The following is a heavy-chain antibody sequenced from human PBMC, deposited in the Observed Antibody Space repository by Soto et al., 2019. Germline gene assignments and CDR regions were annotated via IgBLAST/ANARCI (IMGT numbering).Heavy chain of an antibody. CDR3: ARDRLSYYGSGSAANYYYYGMDV. D-gene: IGHD3-10*01. J-gene: IGHJ6*02. CDR2: ISSSSSYI. Sequence: EVQLVESGGGLVKPGGSLRLSCAASGFTFSSYSMNWVRQAPGKGLEWVSSISSSSSYIYYADSVKGRFTISRDNANNSLYLQMNILRSEDTAVYYCARDRLSYYGSGSAANYYYYGMDVWGQGTTVTASS. CDR1: GFTFSSYS. V-gene: IGHV3-21*01.